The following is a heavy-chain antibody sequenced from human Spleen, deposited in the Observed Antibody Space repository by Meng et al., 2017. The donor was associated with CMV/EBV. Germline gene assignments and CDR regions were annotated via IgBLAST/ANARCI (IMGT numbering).Heavy chain of an antibody. V-gene: IGHV4-59*01. CDR3: ARGLYNWDDLTFDY. Sequence: ESLKISCTVSGGSLSSYFWTWIRQPPGKGLEWIGYNYPTGSTSYNPSLASRVVISVDTSKNQFSLNVDSVTAADTAINYCARGLYNWDDLTFDYWGQGKLVTVSS. CDR2: NYPTGST. D-gene: IGHD1-20*01. CDR1: GGSLSSYF. J-gene: IGHJ4*02.